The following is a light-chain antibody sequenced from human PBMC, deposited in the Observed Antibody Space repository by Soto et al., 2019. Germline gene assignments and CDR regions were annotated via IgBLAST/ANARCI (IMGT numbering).Light chain of an antibody. V-gene: IGKV3-20*01. CDR3: QQYGSSPRT. CDR1: QSVSSN. J-gene: IGKJ1*01. Sequence: EIVMTQSPATLSVSPGERATLSCRASQSVSSNLAWYQQRPGQAPRLLIYGASNRATGIPDRFSGSGSGTDFTLTISRLEPEDFVLYYCQQYGSSPRTFGQGTKV. CDR2: GAS.